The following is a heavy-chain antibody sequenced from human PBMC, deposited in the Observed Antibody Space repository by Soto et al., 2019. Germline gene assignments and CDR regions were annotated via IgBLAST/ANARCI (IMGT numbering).Heavy chain of an antibody. CDR2: MNPNSGNT. Sequence: QVQLVQSGAEVKKPGASVKVSCKASGYTFTSYDINWVRQATGQGLEWMGWMNPNSGNTGYAQKFQGRVTMTRNTYISTAYMELSSLRSEDTAVYYCARVDSGSYFYYYYGMDVWGQGTTVTVSS. CDR1: GYTFTSYD. V-gene: IGHV1-8*01. D-gene: IGHD1-26*01. J-gene: IGHJ6*02. CDR3: ARVDSGSYFYYYYGMDV.